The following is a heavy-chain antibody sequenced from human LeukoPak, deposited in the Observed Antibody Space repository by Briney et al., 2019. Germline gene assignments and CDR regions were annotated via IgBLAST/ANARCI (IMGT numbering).Heavy chain of an antibody. CDR1: GFTFSSYS. CDR3: ARSLFTTGGGSDY. CDR2: ISSSSSYI. D-gene: IGHD1-14*01. V-gene: IGHV3-21*01. Sequence: GGSLRLSCAASGFTFSSYSMNWVRQAPGKGLEWVSSISSSSSYIYYADSVKGRFTISRDNAKNSLYLQMNSLRAEDTAVYYCARSLFTTGGGSDYWGQGTLVTVSS. J-gene: IGHJ4*02.